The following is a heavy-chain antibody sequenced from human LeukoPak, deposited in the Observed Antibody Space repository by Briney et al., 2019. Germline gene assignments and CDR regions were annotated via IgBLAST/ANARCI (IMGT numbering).Heavy chain of an antibody. Sequence: SETLSLTCTVAGGSISSYYWSWIRQPPGKGLEWIGYIYYSGSTNYNPSLKSRVTISVDTSKNQFSLKLSSVTAADTAVYYCARAPQWYYDSSGSPSVYFDYWGQGTLVTVSS. CDR3: ARAPQWYYDSSGSPSVYFDY. CDR1: GGSISSYY. CDR2: IYYSGST. D-gene: IGHD3-22*01. J-gene: IGHJ4*02. V-gene: IGHV4-59*01.